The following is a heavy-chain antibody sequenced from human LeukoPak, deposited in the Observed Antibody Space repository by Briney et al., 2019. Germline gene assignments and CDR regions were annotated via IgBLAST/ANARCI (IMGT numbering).Heavy chain of an antibody. CDR2: IYYSDIT. CDR3: TRGAIAAHFDY. V-gene: IGHV4-59*01. Sequence: PSETLSLTCTVSGDSISSYYWSWIRQPPGKELEWIGYIYYSDITHYNPSLQSRVTISVDTSMKQFYLKLTSVTAADTAVYYCTRGAIAAHFDYWGQGTLVTVSS. J-gene: IGHJ4*02. CDR1: GDSISSYY. D-gene: IGHD6-25*01.